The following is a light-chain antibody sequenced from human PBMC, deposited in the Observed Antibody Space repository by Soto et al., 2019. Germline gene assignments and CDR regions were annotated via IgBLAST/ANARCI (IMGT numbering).Light chain of an antibody. CDR2: DVS. CDR3: SSYTSSSTLVV. J-gene: IGLJ2*01. V-gene: IGLV2-14*03. CDR1: SSDVGGYNY. Sequence: QSALTQPASVSGSPGQSITISCTGTSSDVGGYNYVSWYQHHPGKAPKLMIYDVSNRPSGVSNRFSGSKSGNTASLTISGLPAEDEADYYCSSYTSSSTLVVFGGGTKLTVL.